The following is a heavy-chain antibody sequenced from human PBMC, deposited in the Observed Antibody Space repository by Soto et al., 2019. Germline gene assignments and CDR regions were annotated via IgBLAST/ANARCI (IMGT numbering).Heavy chain of an antibody. V-gene: IGHV4-4*02. Sequence: SETLSLTCAVSGGSISSSNWWSWVRQPPGKGLEWIGEIYHSGSTNYNPSLKSRVTISVDKSKNQFSLKLSSVTAADTAVYYWARGFYYYDSGVFDYWGRGPLVTVSS. CDR2: IYHSGST. D-gene: IGHD3-22*01. CDR3: ARGFYYYDSGVFDY. CDR1: GGSISSSNW. J-gene: IGHJ4*02.